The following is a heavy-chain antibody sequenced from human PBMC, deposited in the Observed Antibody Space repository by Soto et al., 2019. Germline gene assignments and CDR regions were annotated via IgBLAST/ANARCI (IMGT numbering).Heavy chain of an antibody. J-gene: IGHJ4*02. CDR2: ISSSRSYI. CDR3: ARDLYSSSQDDY. Sequence: VGFRRLPNAASLFTVVSFGRNWIRQAPGKGLGWASSISSSRSYIYYADSVKGRFTISRDNAKNSLYLQMNSLRAEDTAVYYCARDLYSSSQDDYWGQGTLDTVTS. V-gene: IGHV3-21*01. D-gene: IGHD6-13*01. CDR1: LFTVVSFG.